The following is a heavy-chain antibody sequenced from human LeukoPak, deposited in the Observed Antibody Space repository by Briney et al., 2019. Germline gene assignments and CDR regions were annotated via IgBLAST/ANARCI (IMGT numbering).Heavy chain of an antibody. CDR2: ISYDGSNK. Sequence: PGRSLRLSCAASGFTFSSYTMHWVRQAPGKGLEWVAVISYDGSNKYYAESVKGRFTISRDNAKNSLYLQMNSLRAEDTAVYYCARDRTASDYWGQGTLVTVSS. CDR1: GFTFSSYT. J-gene: IGHJ4*02. V-gene: IGHV3-30*04. D-gene: IGHD4-17*01. CDR3: ARDRTASDY.